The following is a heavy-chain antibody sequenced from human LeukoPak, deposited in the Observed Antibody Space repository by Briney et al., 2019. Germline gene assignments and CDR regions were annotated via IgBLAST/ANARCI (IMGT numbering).Heavy chain of an antibody. CDR3: AKDFDYYDSSGSGFQH. CDR1: GFTFGSYS. CDR2: ISGSGGST. J-gene: IGHJ1*01. Sequence: GGSLRLSCAVSGFTFGSYSMSWVRQAPGKGLEWVSAISGSGGSTYYADSVKGRFTISRDNSKNTLYLQMNSLRAEDTAVYYCAKDFDYYDSSGSGFQHWGQGTLVTVSS. D-gene: IGHD3-22*01. V-gene: IGHV3-23*01.